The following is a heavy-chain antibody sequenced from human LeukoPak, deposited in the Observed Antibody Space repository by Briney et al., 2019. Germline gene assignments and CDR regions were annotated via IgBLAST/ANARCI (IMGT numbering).Heavy chain of an antibody. V-gene: IGHV3-74*01. D-gene: IGHD1-14*01. CDR1: GLTFSNYW. CDR2: INSDGSST. J-gene: IGHJ4*02. CDR3: ARDRGYNLDC. Sequence: GGSLRLSCAASGLTFSNYWMHWVRQAPGKRLVWVSHINSDGSSTSYADSVKDRFTISRDNAKNTLYLQMNSLRAEDTAVYYCARDRGYNLDCWGEGTLVTVSS.